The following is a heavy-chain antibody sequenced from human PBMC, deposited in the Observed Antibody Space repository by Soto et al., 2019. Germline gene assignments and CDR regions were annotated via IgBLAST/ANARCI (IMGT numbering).Heavy chain of an antibody. V-gene: IGHV4-30-2*01. CDR3: ARGNVVPLDY. J-gene: IGHJ4*02. Sequence: TSETLSLTCTFSGCSISRYDWDWIRQPPGKGLEWIGYIYHSGSTYYNPSLKSRVTISVDRSKNQFSLKLSSVTAADTAVYYCARGNVVPLDYWGQGTLVTVSS. CDR1: GCSISRYD. D-gene: IGHD2-21*01. CDR2: IYHSGST.